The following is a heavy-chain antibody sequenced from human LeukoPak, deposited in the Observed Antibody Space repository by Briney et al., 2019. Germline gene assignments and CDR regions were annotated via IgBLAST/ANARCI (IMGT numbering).Heavy chain of an antibody. D-gene: IGHD6-19*01. J-gene: IGHJ4*02. Sequence: GESLKISCKGFGYTFSNYWIGWVRQMPGKGLEWMGIIYPGDSDTDTRYSPSFQGQVTLSADKSISTVYLQWSSLKASDTAMYYCARLASSGYYGDYWGQGTLVTVSS. CDR1: GYTFSNYW. V-gene: IGHV5-51*01. CDR2: IYPGDSDTDT. CDR3: ARLASSGYYGDY.